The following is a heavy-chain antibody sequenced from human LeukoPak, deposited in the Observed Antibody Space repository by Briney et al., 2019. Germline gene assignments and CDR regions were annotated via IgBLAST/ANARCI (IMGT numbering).Heavy chain of an antibody. J-gene: IGHJ4*02. Sequence: GESLKISCKGSGYSFTSYWIGWVRQMPGKGLEWMGIIYPGDSDTRYSPSFQGQVTISADKSTSTAYLQWSSLKASDTAMYYCARHAFGDYGDYVGRHFYYFDYWGQGTLVTVSS. V-gene: IGHV5-51*01. CDR1: GYSFTSYW. D-gene: IGHD4-17*01. CDR3: ARHAFGDYGDYVGRHFYYFDY. CDR2: IYPGDSDT.